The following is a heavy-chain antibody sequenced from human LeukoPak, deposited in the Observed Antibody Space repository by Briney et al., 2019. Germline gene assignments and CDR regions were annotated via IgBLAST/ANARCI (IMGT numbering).Heavy chain of an antibody. CDR1: GYTFTVYY. CDR3: ARGVVAATFYSYMDV. J-gene: IGHJ6*03. D-gene: IGHD2-15*01. CDR2: INPTSGAT. Sequence: GASVKVSCKPSGYTFTVYYIHWVRQAPRQGLEWMGWINPTSGATNYAQKFQGRVTMTRDTSISTAYMELNSLRSDDTAVYYCARGVVAATFYSYMDVWGKGTTVTVSS. V-gene: IGHV1-2*02.